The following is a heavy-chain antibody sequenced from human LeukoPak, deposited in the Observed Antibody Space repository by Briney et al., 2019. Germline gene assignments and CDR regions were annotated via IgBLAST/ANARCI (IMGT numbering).Heavy chain of an antibody. D-gene: IGHD3-3*01. V-gene: IGHV3-20*01. Sequence: PGGSLRLSCAASGFTFDDYGMSWVRQAPGKGLEWVSGINWNGGSTGYADSVKGRFTISRDNAKNSLYLQMNSLRAEGTALYHCARALYYDFWSGSPDDAFDIWGQGTMVTVSS. CDR2: INWNGGST. J-gene: IGHJ3*02. CDR3: ARALYYDFWSGSPDDAFDI. CDR1: GFTFDDYG.